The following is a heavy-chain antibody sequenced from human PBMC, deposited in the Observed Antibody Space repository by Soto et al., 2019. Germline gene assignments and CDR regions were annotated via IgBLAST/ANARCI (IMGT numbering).Heavy chain of an antibody. CDR1: GVTANSNF. D-gene: IGHD3-10*01. V-gene: IGHV3-53*01. CDR3: VKEFRGAFDY. J-gene: IGHJ4*02. CDR2: IFSGGNA. Sequence: EVELVESGGGLSQPGGSLRLSCAVSGVTANSNFMSWVRQAPGKGLEWVSVIFSGGNADYADSVKGRFIMSRDISKNTLYLQMNSLRAEDTAVYFCVKEFRGAFDYWGQGTLVTVSS.